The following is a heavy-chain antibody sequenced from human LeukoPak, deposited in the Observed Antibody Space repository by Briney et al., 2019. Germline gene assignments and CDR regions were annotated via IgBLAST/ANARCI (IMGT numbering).Heavy chain of an antibody. CDR2: INWKGDST. Sequence: GGSPRLSCAASGFTFDDYVMSWVRQAPGKGLEWVAGINWKGDSTGYVDSVKGRFTISRDNAKNSLYLQMNSLRAEDTALYYCAKDIHDYVWGSYLHYWGQGTLVTVSS. J-gene: IGHJ4*02. CDR3: AKDIHDYVWGSYLHY. V-gene: IGHV3-20*04. D-gene: IGHD3-16*02. CDR1: GFTFDDYV.